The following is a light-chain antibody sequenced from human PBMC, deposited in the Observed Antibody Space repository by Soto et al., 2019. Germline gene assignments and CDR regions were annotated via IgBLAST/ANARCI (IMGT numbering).Light chain of an antibody. J-gene: IGLJ3*02. V-gene: IGLV2-14*03. Sequence: QSALTQPASVSGSPGQSITISCTGTSSDVGGYKYFSWYQQYPGKAPKLMIYEVSNRPSGVSNRFSGSKSGNTASLTISGLQAEDEAVYYCSSFTSTATWVFGGGTKVTVL. CDR1: SSDVGGYKY. CDR3: SSFTSTATWV. CDR2: EVS.